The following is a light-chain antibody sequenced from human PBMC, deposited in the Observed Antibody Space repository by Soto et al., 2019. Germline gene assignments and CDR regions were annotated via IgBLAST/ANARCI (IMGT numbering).Light chain of an antibody. J-gene: IGLJ3*02. Sequence: SVPGLPGSVCGSPGQSFTVSCTGTISDVGTYNFVSWYQQYPGKAPKLMIYDVSKRPSGVPDRFYGSKSGKKASLTISGLQAEHEADYHCCSYAGSYTRWVFGGGTKVTV. CDR1: ISDVGTYNF. CDR2: DVS. CDR3: CSYAGSYTRWV. V-gene: IGLV2-11*01.